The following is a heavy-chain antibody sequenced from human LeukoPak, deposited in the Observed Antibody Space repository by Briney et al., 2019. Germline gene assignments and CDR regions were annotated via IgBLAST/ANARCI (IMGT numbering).Heavy chain of an antibody. CDR2: IYTSGST. J-gene: IGHJ5*02. V-gene: IGHV4-4*07. CDR3: ARGNYYGSGSYSGGNWFDP. CDR1: GGSISSYY. D-gene: IGHD3-10*01. Sequence: SETLSLTCTVSGGSISSYYWSWIRQPAGKGLEWIGRIYTSGSTNYNPSLKGRVTMSVDTSKNQFSLKLSSVTAADTAVYCCARGNYYGSGSYSGGNWFDPWGQGTLVTVSS.